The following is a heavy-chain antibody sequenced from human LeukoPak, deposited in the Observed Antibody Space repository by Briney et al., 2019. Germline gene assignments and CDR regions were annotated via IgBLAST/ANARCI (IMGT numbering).Heavy chain of an antibody. CDR2: IYTSGST. Sequence: SETLSLTCTVSGYSISSGYYWGWIRQPPGKGLEWIGRIYTSGSTNYNPSLKSRVTISVDTSKNQFSLKLSSVTAADTAVYYCARGNGYYYYYMDVWGKGTTVTVSS. V-gene: IGHV4-38-2*02. CDR1: GYSISSGYY. J-gene: IGHJ6*03. CDR3: ARGNGYYYYYMDV. D-gene: IGHD2-8*01.